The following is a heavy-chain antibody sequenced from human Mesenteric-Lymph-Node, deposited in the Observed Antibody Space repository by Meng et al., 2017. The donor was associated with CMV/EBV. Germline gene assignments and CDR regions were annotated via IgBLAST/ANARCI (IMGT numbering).Heavy chain of an antibody. CDR2: ISAYNGNT. V-gene: IGHV1-18*01. D-gene: IGHD3-10*01. Sequence: ASVKVSCKASGYTFTSYGISWVRQAPGQGLEWMGWISAYNGNTNYAQKLQGRVTMTTDTSTSTAYMELSRLRSDDTAVYYCARGRFGELSKWFDPWGQGTLVTVSS. CDR3: ARGRFGELSKWFDP. CDR1: GYTFTSYG. J-gene: IGHJ5*02.